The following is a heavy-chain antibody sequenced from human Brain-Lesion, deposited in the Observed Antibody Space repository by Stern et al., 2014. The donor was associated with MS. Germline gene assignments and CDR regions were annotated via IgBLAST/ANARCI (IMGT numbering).Heavy chain of an antibody. J-gene: IGHJ5*02. CDR1: GGSVSSTSYA. V-gene: IGHV4-39*01. CDR2: IYYSGNT. CDR3: AGEEDIRYCSGGSCTGNWFDP. D-gene: IGHD2-15*01. Sequence: QVQLVQSGPGLVKPSETLSLTCTVAGGSVSSTSYAWAWIRQPPGKGLEWIGTIYYSGNTYYSPSLRSRPTISLDTSKNKFPVQLRFVTAADTAVYYCAGEEDIRYCSGGSCTGNWFDPWGQGTLVTVSS.